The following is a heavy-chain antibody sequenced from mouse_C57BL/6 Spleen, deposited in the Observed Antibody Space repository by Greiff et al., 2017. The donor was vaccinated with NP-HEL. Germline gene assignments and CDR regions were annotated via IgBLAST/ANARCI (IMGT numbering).Heavy chain of an antibody. CDR2: IDPSDSET. Sequence: VKLQQPGAELVRPGSSVKLSCKASGYTFTSYWMHWVKQRPIQGLEWIGNIDPSDSETHYNQKFKDKATLTVDKSSSTAYMQLSSLTSEDSAVYYCARFGNYGRFAYWGQGTLVTVSA. D-gene: IGHD2-1*01. CDR1: GYTFTSYW. V-gene: IGHV1-52*01. CDR3: ARFGNYGRFAY. J-gene: IGHJ3*01.